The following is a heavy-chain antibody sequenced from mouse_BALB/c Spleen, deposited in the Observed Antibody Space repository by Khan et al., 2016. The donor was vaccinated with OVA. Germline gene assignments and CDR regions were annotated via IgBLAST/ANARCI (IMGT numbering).Heavy chain of an antibody. J-gene: IGHJ3*01. CDR2: ISSDGDYT. D-gene: IGHD2-1*01. CDR1: GFTFSTYA. CDR3: ARSPYGNFAY. V-gene: IGHV5-9-3*01. Sequence: EVKLMESGGGLVKPGGSLKLSCAASGFTFSTYAMSWVRQTPEKRLEWVATISSDGDYTYFPDNVPGRFTISRDHAKNTLCLQMTRLRSEDTAMYYCARSPYGNFAYWGQGTLVTVSA.